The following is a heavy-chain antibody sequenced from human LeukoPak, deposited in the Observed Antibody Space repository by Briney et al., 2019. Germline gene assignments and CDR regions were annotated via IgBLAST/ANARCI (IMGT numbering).Heavy chain of an antibody. J-gene: IGHJ3*02. D-gene: IGHD6-13*01. Sequence: PSETLSLTCTVSGGSISSYYWSWIRQPPGKGLEWIAYISDIGSINYNPSLKSRVTMSVDTSKNQFSLKLSSVTAADTAVYYCARDRSPSGIAAGYAFDIWGQGTMVTVSS. CDR3: ARDRSPSGIAAGYAFDI. V-gene: IGHV4-59*12. CDR1: GGSISSYY. CDR2: ISDIGSI.